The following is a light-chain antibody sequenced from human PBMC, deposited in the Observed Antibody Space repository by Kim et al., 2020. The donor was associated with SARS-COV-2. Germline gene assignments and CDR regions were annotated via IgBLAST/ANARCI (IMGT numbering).Light chain of an antibody. CDR2: GKN. CDR1: SLRRYY. Sequence: ALGPTVGITCKGDSLRRYYASWYQQKPGQAPVLVIYGKNNRPSGIPDRFSGSSSGNTASLTITGAQAEDEADYYCNSRDSSGNHYVFGTGTKVTVL. CDR3: NSRDSSGNHYV. V-gene: IGLV3-19*01. J-gene: IGLJ1*01.